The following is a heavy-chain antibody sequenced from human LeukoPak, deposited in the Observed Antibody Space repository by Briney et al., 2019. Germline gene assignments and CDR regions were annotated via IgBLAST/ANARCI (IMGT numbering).Heavy chain of an antibody. D-gene: IGHD1-26*01. V-gene: IGHV4-39*01. Sequence: SETLSLTCTVSGGSIRSSGYNWGWIRQPPGKGLEWIASIYYSGSTYYNPSLKSRVTISVDTSKNQLSLKLSSLTAADTAVYYCARHEYSGSYYGLSWFDPWGQGTLVTVSS. J-gene: IGHJ5*02. CDR2: IYYSGST. CDR3: ARHEYSGSYYGLSWFDP. CDR1: GGSIRSSGYN.